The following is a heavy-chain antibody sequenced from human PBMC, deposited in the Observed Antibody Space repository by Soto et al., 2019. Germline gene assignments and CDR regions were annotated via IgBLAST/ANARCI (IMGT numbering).Heavy chain of an antibody. J-gene: IGHJ4*02. D-gene: IGHD2-2*02. CDR3: ARAGDDCSTTNCYMVDY. CDR2: INAGNGKT. V-gene: IGHV1-3*01. CDR1: GYTFTTYA. Sequence: ASVKVSCKASGYTFTTYAMHWVRQAPGQRLEWMGWINAGNGKTKYSQKFQGRVTITRDTSATTVYMELSSLRSEDTAVYYCARAGDDCSTTNCYMVDYWGQGPLVTVSS.